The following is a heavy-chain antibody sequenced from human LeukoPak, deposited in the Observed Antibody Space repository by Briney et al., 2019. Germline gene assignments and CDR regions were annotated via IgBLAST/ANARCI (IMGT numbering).Heavy chain of an antibody. D-gene: IGHD3-22*01. CDR3: AKRGVVIRVILVGFHREAYYFDS. CDR1: GITLSNYG. J-gene: IGHJ4*02. Sequence: GGSPRLSCAVSGITLSNYGMSWVRQAPGKGLEWVAGLSGGGGGTSYADSVKGRFTISRDSPRNTLYLQMSGLRAEDTAVYFCAKRGVVIRVILVGFHREAYYFDSWGQGALVTVSS. CDR2: LSGGGGGT. V-gene: IGHV3-23*01.